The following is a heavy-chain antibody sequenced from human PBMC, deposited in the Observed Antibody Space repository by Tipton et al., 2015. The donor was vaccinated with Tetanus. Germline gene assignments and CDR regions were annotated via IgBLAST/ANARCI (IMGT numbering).Heavy chain of an antibody. CDR2: IHPSGST. V-gene: IGHV4-34*01. D-gene: IGHD5-18*01. CDR3: ARGVDRAKAGTD. CDR1: GGSFSGYY. Sequence: TLSLICAVYGGSFSGYYCSWIRQSPGRGLEWIGEIHPSGSTYYNPSFTSRITLSQDTSKNQFSLKLNSVTAADTAVYYCARGVDRAKAGTDWGQGTLVTVSS. J-gene: IGHJ4*02.